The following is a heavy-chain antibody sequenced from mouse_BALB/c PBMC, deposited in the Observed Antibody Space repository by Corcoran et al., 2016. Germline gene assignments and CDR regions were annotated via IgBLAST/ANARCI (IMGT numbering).Heavy chain of an antibody. J-gene: IGHJ2*01. CDR2: INPYNGAT. CDR3: ARAGIYDGYHYFDY. Sequence: EVQLQQSGPELVKPGASVKISCKASGYSFTGYYMHWVKQSHVKSLEWIGRINPYNGATSYNQNFKDKASLTVDKSSSTAYMELHSLTSEDSAVYYCARAGIYDGYHYFDYWGQGTTLKVSS. D-gene: IGHD2-3*01. V-gene: IGHV1-26*01. CDR1: GYSFTGYY.